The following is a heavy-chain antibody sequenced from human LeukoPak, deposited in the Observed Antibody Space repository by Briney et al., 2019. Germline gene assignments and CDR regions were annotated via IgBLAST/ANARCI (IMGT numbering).Heavy chain of an antibody. J-gene: IGHJ3*02. CDR2: IYTTGST. V-gene: IGHV4-4*07. CDR3: ARWADKSGSSSRVAFDI. D-gene: IGHD6-6*01. Sequence: SETLSLTCTVSGGSVNNNYWTWIRQPAGKGLEWIGRIYTTGSTNYNPSLQSRVSMSVDTSKNQFSLNVSSVTAADTAVYYCARWADKSGSSSRVAFDIWGQGTMVTVSS. CDR1: GGSVNNNY.